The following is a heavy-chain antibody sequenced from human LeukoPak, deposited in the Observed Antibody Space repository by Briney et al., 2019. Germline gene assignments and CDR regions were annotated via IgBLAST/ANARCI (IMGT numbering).Heavy chain of an antibody. CDR3: ARGAYNSSPDY. V-gene: IGHV3-74*01. J-gene: IGHJ4*02. D-gene: IGHD6-6*01. CDR2: IVSDGSGT. Sequence: GGSLRLSCAASGFAFSNAWMVWVRQSPEKGLLWVSHIVSDGSGTSYADSVKGRFTISRDNAKDTLYLQMDSLRTEDTAVYYCARGAYNSSPDYWGQGALVTVSS. CDR1: GFAFSNAW.